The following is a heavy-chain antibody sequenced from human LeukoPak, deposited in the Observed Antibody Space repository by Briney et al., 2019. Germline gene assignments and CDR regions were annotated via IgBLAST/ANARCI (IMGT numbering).Heavy chain of an antibody. CDR2: ISGSGGST. V-gene: IGHV3-23*01. CDR3: AKVVDYDILTGYYSD. Sequence: GGSLRLSCAASGFTLSSYAMSWVRQAPGKGLEWVSIISGSGGSTYYADSVKGRFTISRDNSKNTLYLQMNSLRAEDTAVHYCAKVVDYDILTGYYSDWGQGTLVTVSS. J-gene: IGHJ4*02. D-gene: IGHD3-9*01. CDR1: GFTLSSYA.